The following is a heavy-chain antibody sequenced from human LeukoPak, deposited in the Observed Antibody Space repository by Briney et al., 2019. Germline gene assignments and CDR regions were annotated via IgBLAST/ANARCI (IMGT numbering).Heavy chain of an antibody. J-gene: IGHJ4*02. V-gene: IGHV1-2*02. CDR1: GYTFTGYY. D-gene: IGHD4-17*01. CDR3: ARDNYGDYNLNY. Sequence: ALVKVSCKASGYTFTGYYMHWVRQAPGQGLEWMGWINPNSGGTNYAQKFQGRVTMTRDTSISTAYMELSRLRSDDTAVYYCARDNYGDYNLNYWGQGTLVTVSS. CDR2: INPNSGGT.